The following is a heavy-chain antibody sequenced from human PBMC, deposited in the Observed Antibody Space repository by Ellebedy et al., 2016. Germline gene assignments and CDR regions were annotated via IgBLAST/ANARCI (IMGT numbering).Heavy chain of an antibody. J-gene: IGHJ6*02. CDR3: ARVHSVRGVIFSGGMDV. D-gene: IGHD3-10*01. Sequence: GGSLRLXXAASGFTFSNYGMHWVRQPPGKGLEWVAVIWYDGSNKYYEASVKGRFTISRDNSKNTLHLQMNSLRAEDTAVYYCARVHSVRGVIFSGGMDVWGQGTTVTVSS. CDR1: GFTFSNYG. CDR2: IWYDGSNK. V-gene: IGHV3-33*01.